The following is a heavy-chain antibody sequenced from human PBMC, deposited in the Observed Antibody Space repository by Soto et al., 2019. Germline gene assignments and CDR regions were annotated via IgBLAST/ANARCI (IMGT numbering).Heavy chain of an antibody. CDR3: ASASLVVIKPDAFDI. D-gene: IGHD3-22*01. CDR2: IYHSGST. J-gene: IGHJ3*02. V-gene: IGHV4-38-2*01. CDR1: GYSISGGYY. Sequence: SVTLSLTCAVSGYSISGGYYLGWIRQPPGKGLEWIGSIYHSGSTYYNPSLKSRVTISVDTSKNQFSLKLSSVTAADTAVYYCASASLVVIKPDAFDIWGQGTMVTVSS.